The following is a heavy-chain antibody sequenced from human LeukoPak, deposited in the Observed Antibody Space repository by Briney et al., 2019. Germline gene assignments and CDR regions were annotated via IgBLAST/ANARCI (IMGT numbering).Heavy chain of an antibody. Sequence: GGSLRLSCAASGFTFSTFAMIWVRQPPGKGLEWVSSIFPSGGEIHYADSVRGRFTISRDNSKSTLSLQMNSLRAEDTAVYYCAKDSSRIPLSWGQGTMVTVSS. CDR3: AKDSSRIPLS. CDR1: GFTFSTFA. CDR2: IFPSGGEI. J-gene: IGHJ3*01. V-gene: IGHV3-23*01. D-gene: IGHD5-18*01.